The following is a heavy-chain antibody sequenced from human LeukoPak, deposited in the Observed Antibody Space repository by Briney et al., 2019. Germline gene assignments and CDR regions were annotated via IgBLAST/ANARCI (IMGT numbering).Heavy chain of an antibody. CDR2: ISSSGSTI. J-gene: IGHJ4*02. V-gene: IGHV3-48*04. D-gene: IGHD4-17*01. Sequence: GGSLRLSCAASGFTFSSYWMSWVRQAPGKGLEWVSYISSSGSTIYYADSVKGRFTISRDNAKNSLYLQMNSLRAEDTAVYYCARGRYGDYRLFDYWGQGTLVTVSS. CDR1: GFTFSSYW. CDR3: ARGRYGDYRLFDY.